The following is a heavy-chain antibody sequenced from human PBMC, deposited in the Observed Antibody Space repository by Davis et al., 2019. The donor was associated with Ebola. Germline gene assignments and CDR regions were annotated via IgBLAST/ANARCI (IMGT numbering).Heavy chain of an antibody. CDR1: GGSISSSSYY. CDR2: INHSGST. D-gene: IGHD3-3*01. J-gene: IGHJ6*02. V-gene: IGHV4-39*07. CDR3: ARARVEWLLSVYYGMDV. Sequence: SETLSLTCTVSGGSISSSSYYWSWIRQPPGKGLEWIGEINHSGSTNYNPSLKSRVTISVDTSKNQFSLKLSSVTAADTAVYYCARARVEWLLSVYYGMDVWGQGTTVTVSS.